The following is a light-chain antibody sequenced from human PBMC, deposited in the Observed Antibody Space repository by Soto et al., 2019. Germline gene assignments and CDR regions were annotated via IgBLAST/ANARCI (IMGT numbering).Light chain of an antibody. V-gene: IGKV3-11*01. CDR3: QQYNNWPSWT. Sequence: EIVLTQSPATLSSSPGETATLSCRASQYVGTRLAWYQHEPGQAPRLLIYYTSNRATGIPARFSGSGSGTDFTLTINSLAPEDFAVYYCQQYNNWPSWTFGQGTKVDIK. CDR1: QYVGTR. J-gene: IGKJ1*01. CDR2: YTS.